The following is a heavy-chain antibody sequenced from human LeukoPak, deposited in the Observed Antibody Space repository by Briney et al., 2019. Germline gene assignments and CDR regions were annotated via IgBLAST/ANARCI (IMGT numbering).Heavy chain of an antibody. V-gene: IGHV1-2*02. CDR1: GYTFTVHY. CDR3: ARDHDYGPDY. J-gene: IGHJ4*02. Sequence: GPSLKVSCKASGYTFTVHYLHWLRQAPGQGLEWMRWIKPDSGATNFAQNFQGSVTMTSDTSINTAYMELSSLTSDDTAMYYCARDHDYGPDYWGQGTLVTVSA. CDR2: IKPDSGAT. D-gene: IGHD4/OR15-4a*01.